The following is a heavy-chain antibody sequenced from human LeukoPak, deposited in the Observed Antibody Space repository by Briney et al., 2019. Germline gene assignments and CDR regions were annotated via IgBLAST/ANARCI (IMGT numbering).Heavy chain of an antibody. Sequence: SETLSLTCTVSGGSISSYYWSWIRQPPGKGLEWIGYIYYSGSTNYNPSLKSRVTISVDTSKNQFSLKLSSVTAADTAVYYCARGRYYYYGMDVWGQGTTVTVSS. CDR1: GGSISSYY. CDR3: ARGRYYYYGMDV. J-gene: IGHJ6*02. CDR2: IYYSGST. V-gene: IGHV4-59*08.